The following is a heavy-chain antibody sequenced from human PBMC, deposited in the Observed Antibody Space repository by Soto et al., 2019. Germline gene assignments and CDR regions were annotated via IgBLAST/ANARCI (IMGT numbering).Heavy chain of an antibody. J-gene: IGHJ6*02. CDR2: IIPIFGTA. CDR3: ARWWELPPYYYYGMDV. CDR1: GGTFSSYA. Sequence: QVQLVQSGAEVKKPGSSVKVSCKASGGTFSSYAISWVRQAPGQGLEWMGGIIPIFGTANYAQKFQGRVTITADESTSTAYMELSGLRSEDTAVYYCARWWELPPYYYYGMDVWGQGTTVTVSS. V-gene: IGHV1-69*01. D-gene: IGHD1-26*01.